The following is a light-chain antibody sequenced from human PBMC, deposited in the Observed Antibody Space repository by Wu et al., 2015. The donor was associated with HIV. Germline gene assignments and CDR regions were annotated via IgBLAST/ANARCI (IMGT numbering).Light chain of an antibody. CDR2: QSS. V-gene: IGKV1-5*03. CDR3: QQYNMYPWT. Sequence: DIQMTQSPSTLSASVGDKITITCRVSANIAGLLAWYQQKPGKAPKLLIYQSSSLENGIPSRFSGSGSELTFSLTINNVQSDDFATYYCQQYNMYPWTFGQGTKVDIK. J-gene: IGKJ1*01. CDR1: ANIAGL.